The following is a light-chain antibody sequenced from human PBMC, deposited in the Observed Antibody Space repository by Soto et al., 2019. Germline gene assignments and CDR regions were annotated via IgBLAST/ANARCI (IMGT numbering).Light chain of an antibody. CDR2: GAS. CDR3: QHYGASQYT. J-gene: IGKJ2*01. Sequence: IMLTQSPGTLSLSPGETVTLSCRASQSVTSSNLAWYQQKPGQAPRLLIYGASYRATGIADKFTGGGSGADFSLTISRLEPEDFAVYFCQHYGASQYTFGQGTKLEIK. CDR1: QSVTSSN. V-gene: IGKV3-20*01.